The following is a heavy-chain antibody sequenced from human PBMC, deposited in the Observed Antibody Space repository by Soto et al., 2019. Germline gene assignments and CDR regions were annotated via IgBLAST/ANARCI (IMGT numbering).Heavy chain of an antibody. J-gene: IGHJ6*02. V-gene: IGHV4-34*01. CDR3: ARWNSGSYSPGDYYYGLDV. CDR1: GGSFSGYY. D-gene: IGHD1-26*01. CDR2: INHRGVT. Sequence: SETLSLTCAVYGGSFSGYYWSWIRQTPGKGLQWIGEINHRGVTKYSPSLRSRVTISLDTSKNQFSLKVSSVTAADTAVYFCARWNSGSYSPGDYYYGLDVWGQGTTVTVSS.